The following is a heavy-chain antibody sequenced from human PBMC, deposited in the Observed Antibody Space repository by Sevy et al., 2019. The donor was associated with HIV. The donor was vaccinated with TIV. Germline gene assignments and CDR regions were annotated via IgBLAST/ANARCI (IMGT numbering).Heavy chain of an antibody. CDR1: GGSISSYY. CDR2: IYTSGST. V-gene: IGHV4-4*07. D-gene: IGHD6-13*01. CDR3: AREGYSSSWYDY. Sequence: SETLSLTCSVSGGSISSYYWSWIRQPAGKGLEWIGRIYTSGSTYSNHSLKCRVTMSVDTSKNQFSLKLSSVTAADTAVYYCAREGYSSSWYDYWGQGTLVTVS. J-gene: IGHJ4*02.